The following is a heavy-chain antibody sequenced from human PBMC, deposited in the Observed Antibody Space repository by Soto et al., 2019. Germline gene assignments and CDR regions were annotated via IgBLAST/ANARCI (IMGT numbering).Heavy chain of an antibody. D-gene: IGHD6-19*01. CDR1: GFTFSSYG. CDR3: AKDPGEWLVLYY. V-gene: IGHV3-30*18. J-gene: IGHJ4*02. Sequence: SGGSLRLSCAASGFTFSSYGMHWVRQAPGKGLEWVAVISYDGSNKYYADSVKGRFTISRDNSKNTLYLQMNSLRAEDTAVYYCAKDPGEWLVLYYWGQGTLVTVSS. CDR2: ISYDGSNK.